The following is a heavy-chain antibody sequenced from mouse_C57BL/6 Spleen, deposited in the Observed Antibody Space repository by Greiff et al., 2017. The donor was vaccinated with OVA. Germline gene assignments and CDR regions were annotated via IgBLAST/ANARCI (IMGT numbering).Heavy chain of an antibody. Sequence: VQLQQSGPELVKPGASVKIPCKASGYTFTDYNMDWVKQSHGKSLEWIGDINPNNGGTIYNQKFKGKATLTVDKSSSTAYMELRSLTSEDTAVYYCARGRDYYGSSYDYYAMDYWGQGTSVTVSS. J-gene: IGHJ4*01. CDR1: GYTFTDYN. CDR2: INPNNGGT. CDR3: ARGRDYYGSSYDYYAMDY. V-gene: IGHV1-18*01. D-gene: IGHD1-1*01.